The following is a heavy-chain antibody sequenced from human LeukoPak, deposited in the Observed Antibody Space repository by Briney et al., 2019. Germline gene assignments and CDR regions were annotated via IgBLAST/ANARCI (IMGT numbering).Heavy chain of an antibody. CDR1: GGSIGSYY. V-gene: IGHV4-4*07. J-gene: IGHJ4*02. Sequence: SETLSLTCAVSGGSIGSYYWSWIRQPAGKGLEWIGRIYNSGSTDYNPSLKSRVTMSVDTSKNQFSLKLSSVTAADTAVYYCASTTSETAAGSYDYWGQGTLVTVSS. D-gene: IGHD6-13*01. CDR3: ASTTSETAAGSYDY. CDR2: IYNSGST.